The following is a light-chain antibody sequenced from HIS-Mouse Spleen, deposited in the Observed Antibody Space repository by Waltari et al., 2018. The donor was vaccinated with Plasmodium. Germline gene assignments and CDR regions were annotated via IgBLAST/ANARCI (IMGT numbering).Light chain of an antibody. CDR1: SSAVGGYNY. CDR2: DVS. V-gene: IGLV2-11*01. CDR3: CSYAGSYTFV. J-gene: IGLJ1*01. Sequence: QSALTQPRSVSGSPGQSVPISCTGTSSAVGGYNYVSWYQQPPGKAPKLMIYDVSKRPSGVPDRFSGSKSGNTASLTISGLQAEDEADYYCCSYAGSYTFVFGTGTKVTVL.